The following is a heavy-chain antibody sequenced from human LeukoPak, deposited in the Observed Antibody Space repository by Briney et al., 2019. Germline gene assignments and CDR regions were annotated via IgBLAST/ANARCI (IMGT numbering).Heavy chain of an antibody. CDR1: GFTFSSYA. D-gene: IGHD3-16*01. CDR3: AKAPIMITFGGFFDY. V-gene: IGHV3-23*01. CDR2: ISGSGGST. Sequence: GGSLRLSCAASGFTFSSYAMSWVRQAPGKGLEWVSAISGSGGSTYYAASVKGRFTISRDNSKNTLYLQMNSLRAEDTAVYYCAKAPIMITFGGFFDYWGQGTLVTVSS. J-gene: IGHJ4*02.